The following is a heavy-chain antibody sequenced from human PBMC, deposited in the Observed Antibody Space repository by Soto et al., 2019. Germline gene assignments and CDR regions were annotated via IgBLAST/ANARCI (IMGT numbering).Heavy chain of an antibody. CDR2: ISGSGGST. D-gene: IGHD1-1*01. CDR3: EKESSPVVTTSRIDY. V-gene: IGHV3-23*01. Sequence: EVQLLESGGGLVQPGGSLRLSCAASGFTFSSYAMSWVRQAPGKGLEWVSAISGSGGSTYYADSVQGRFTISRDNSKNTLYLQMNSLIGEDTAVYYCEKESSPVVTTSRIDYWGQGTLVSVSS. J-gene: IGHJ4*02. CDR1: GFTFSSYA.